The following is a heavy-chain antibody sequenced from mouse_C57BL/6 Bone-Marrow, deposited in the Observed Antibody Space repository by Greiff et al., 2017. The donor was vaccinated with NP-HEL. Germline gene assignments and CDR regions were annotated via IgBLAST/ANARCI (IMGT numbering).Heavy chain of an antibody. CDR1: GYAFSSSW. CDR3: ARSRPSGAY. D-gene: IGHD3-1*01. V-gene: IGHV1-82*01. Sequence: VQLVESGPELVKPGASVKISCKASGYAFSSSWMNWVKQRPGKGLEWIGRIYPGDGDTNYNGKFKGKATLTADKSYSTAYMQLSSLTSEDSAVYCCARSRPSGAYWGKGTLVTVSA. J-gene: IGHJ3*01. CDR2: IYPGDGDT.